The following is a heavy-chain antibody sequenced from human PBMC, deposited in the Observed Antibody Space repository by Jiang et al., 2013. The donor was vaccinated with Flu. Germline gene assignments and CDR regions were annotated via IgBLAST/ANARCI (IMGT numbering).Heavy chain of an antibody. Sequence: SGPGLVKPSETLSLTCAVSGYSISSGYYWGWIRQPPGKGLEWIGSIYHSGSTYYNPSLKSRVTISVDTSKNQFSLKLSSVTAADTAVYYCASFPQGSGSYKSWGQGTLVTVSS. CDR1: GYSISSGYY. D-gene: IGHD3-10*01. V-gene: IGHV4-38-2*01. CDR2: IYHSGST. J-gene: IGHJ5*02. CDR3: ASFPQGSGSYKS.